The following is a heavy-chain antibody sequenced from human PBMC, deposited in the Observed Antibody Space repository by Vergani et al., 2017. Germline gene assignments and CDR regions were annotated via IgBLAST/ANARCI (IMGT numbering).Heavy chain of an antibody. D-gene: IGHD2-2*01. Sequence: QVHLVESGGGVVQPGRSLRLSCVVSGFTSSYYGMHWVRQAPGQGLEWMGIINPSGGSTSYAQKFQGRVTMTRDTSTSTVYMELSSLRSEDTAVYYCARDSRYCSSTSCYVGRDWFDPWGQGTLVTVSS. CDR2: INPSGGST. CDR3: ARDSRYCSSTSCYVGRDWFDP. V-gene: IGHV1-46*01. CDR1: GFTSSYYG. J-gene: IGHJ5*02.